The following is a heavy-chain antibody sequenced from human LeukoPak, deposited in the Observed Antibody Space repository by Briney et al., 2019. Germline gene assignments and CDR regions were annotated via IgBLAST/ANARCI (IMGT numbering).Heavy chain of an antibody. Sequence: GASVKVSCKASGGTFSSYAISWVRQAPGQGLEWMGWIIPIFGTANYAQKFQGRVTITADESTSTAYMELSSLRSEDTAVYYCATPPGGYYDSSGYLEYNWFDPWGQGTLVTVSS. CDR2: IIPIFGTA. CDR1: GGTFSSYA. D-gene: IGHD3-22*01. V-gene: IGHV1-69*13. J-gene: IGHJ5*02. CDR3: ATPPGGYYDSSGYLEYNWFDP.